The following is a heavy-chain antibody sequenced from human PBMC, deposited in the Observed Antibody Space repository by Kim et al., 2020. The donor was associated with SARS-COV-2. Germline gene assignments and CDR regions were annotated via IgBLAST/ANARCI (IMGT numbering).Heavy chain of an antibody. J-gene: IGHJ6*02. D-gene: IGHD3-22*01. CDR3: ARDRDSSGYYYVAHYYYGMDV. Sequence: GGSLRLSCAASGFTFSSYWMSWVRQAPGKGLEWVANIKQDGSEKYYVDSVKGRFTISRDNAKNSLYLQMNSLRAEDTAVYYCARDRDSSGYYYVAHYYYGMDVWGQGTTVTVSS. V-gene: IGHV3-7*01. CDR1: GFTFSSYW. CDR2: IKQDGSEK.